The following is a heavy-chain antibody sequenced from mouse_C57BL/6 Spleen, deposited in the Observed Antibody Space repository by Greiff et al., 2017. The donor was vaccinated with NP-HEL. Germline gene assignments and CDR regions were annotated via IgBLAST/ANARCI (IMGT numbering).Heavy chain of an antibody. CDR1: GFTFSDYG. CDR3: ARRYYVNSYAMDY. D-gene: IGHD2-1*01. CDR2: ISSGSSTI. Sequence: VKLVASGGGLVKPGGSLKLSCAASGFTFSDYGMHWVRQAPEKGLEWVAYISSGSSTIYYADTVKGRFTISRDNAKNTLFLQMTSLRSEDTAMYYCARRYYVNSYAMDYWGQGTSVTVSS. J-gene: IGHJ4*01. V-gene: IGHV5-17*01.